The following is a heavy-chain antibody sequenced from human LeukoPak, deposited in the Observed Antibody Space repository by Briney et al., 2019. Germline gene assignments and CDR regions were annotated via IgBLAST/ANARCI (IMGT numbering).Heavy chain of an antibody. D-gene: IGHD6-6*01. J-gene: IGHJ4*02. V-gene: IGHV4-39*07. CDR2: IFYSGST. Sequence: SETLSLTCTVSGGSISTSNYYWGWIRQPPGKGLEWIGNIFYSGSTYYSPSLKSRVTISLDTSRSQFSLKLNSVTAADTAVYYCARVFTGIAARVIDYWGQGTLVTVSS. CDR1: GGSISTSNYY. CDR3: ARVFTGIAARVIDY.